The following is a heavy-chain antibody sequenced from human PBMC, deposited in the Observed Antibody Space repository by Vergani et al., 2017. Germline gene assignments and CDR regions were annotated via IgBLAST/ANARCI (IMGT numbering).Heavy chain of an antibody. Sequence: QITLKESGPTLVKPPQTLTLTCTFSGFSLSTSGVGVGWIRQPPGTALDWRALIYWDDDKRYSPSLKSRLTITKDTSKNQVVLTMTNMDPVDTATYYCANSSVELLWFGELKDAFDIWGQGTMVTVSS. J-gene: IGHJ3*02. CDR3: ANSSVELLWFGELKDAFDI. D-gene: IGHD3-10*01. V-gene: IGHV2-5*02. CDR2: IYWDDDK. CDR1: GFSLSTSGVG.